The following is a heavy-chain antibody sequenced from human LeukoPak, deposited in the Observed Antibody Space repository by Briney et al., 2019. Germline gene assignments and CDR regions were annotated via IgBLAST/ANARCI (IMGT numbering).Heavy chain of an antibody. CDR3: TTPRGPAPNDYRMDV. CDR2: ISGSGGNT. V-gene: IGHV3-23*01. Sequence: GGSLRLSCAASGFTFSSYDMSWVRQAPGKGLEWVSVISGSGGNTYYADSVKGRFTISRDNSKNTLYLQLNSLRAEDTAVYYCTTPRGPAPNDYRMDVWGQGTTVTVSS. J-gene: IGHJ6*02. D-gene: IGHD2-2*01. CDR1: GFTFSSYD.